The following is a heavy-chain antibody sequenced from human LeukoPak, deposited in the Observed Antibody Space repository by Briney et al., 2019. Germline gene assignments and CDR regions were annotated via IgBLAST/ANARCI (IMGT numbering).Heavy chain of an antibody. CDR3: ANALTGDDY. V-gene: IGHV3-23*01. CDR2: ISGSGGST. D-gene: IGHD7-27*01. J-gene: IGHJ4*02. CDR1: GFTFGAYT. Sequence: GGSLRLSCAASGFTFGAYTINWVRQAPGKGLEWVSAISGSGGSTYYADSVKGRFTISRDNSKNTLYLQMNSLRAEDTAVYYCANALTGDDYWGQGTLVTVSS.